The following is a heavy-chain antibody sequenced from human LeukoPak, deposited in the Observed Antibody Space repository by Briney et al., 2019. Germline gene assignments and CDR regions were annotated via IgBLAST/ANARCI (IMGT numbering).Heavy chain of an antibody. J-gene: IGHJ4*02. CDR3: ARDKSVYYDTSGSRFDY. D-gene: IGHD3-22*01. Sequence: GGSLRLSCAVSGFTFSSYWMHWVRQAPGKGLVWVSRIDRDGSRINYADSVKGRFTISRDNGKNTLFLQMNSLRAEDAAVYYCARDKSVYYDTSGSRFDYWGQGTLVTVSS. V-gene: IGHV3-74*01. CDR1: GFTFSSYW. CDR2: IDRDGSRI.